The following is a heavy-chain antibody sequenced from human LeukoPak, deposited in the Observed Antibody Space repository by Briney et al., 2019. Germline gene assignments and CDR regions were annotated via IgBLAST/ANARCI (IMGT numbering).Heavy chain of an antibody. CDR2: INPNSGGT. CDR3: ATTPGKLWFGELSR. J-gene: IGHJ4*02. Sequence: ASVKVSCKASGHTFTGYYIHWVRQAPGQGLEWMGWINPNSGGTNYAQKFQGRVSMTRDTSITTAYMELSRLSSDDTAVYYCATTPGKLWFGELSRWGQGTLVTVSS. D-gene: IGHD3-10*01. V-gene: IGHV1-2*02. CDR1: GHTFTGYY.